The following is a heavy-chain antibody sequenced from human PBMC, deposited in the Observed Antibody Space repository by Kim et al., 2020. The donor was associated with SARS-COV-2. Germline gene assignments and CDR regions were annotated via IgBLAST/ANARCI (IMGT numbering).Heavy chain of an antibody. J-gene: IGHJ6*02. CDR1: GYTFTSYA. CDR3: ARDTPSLWFGNDGVDV. Sequence: ASVKVSCKASGYTFTSYAMHWVRQAPGQRLEWMGWINAGNGNTKYAQKFQGRVTITRDTSTSTAYMELSSLRSEDTAVYYCARDTPSLWFGNDGVDVWGQGTTVTVSS. D-gene: IGHD3-10*01. CDR2: INAGNGNT. V-gene: IGHV1-3*01.